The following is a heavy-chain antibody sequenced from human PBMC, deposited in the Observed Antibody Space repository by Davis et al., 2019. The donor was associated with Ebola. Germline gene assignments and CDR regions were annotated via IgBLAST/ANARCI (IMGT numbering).Heavy chain of an antibody. V-gene: IGHV5-51*01. Sequence: KVSCKGSGYSFTSYWIGWARQMPGKGLEWMGIIYPGDSDTRYSPSFQGQVTISADKSISTAYLQWSSLKASDTAMYYCARLRLGRVNWFDPWGQGTLVTVSS. CDR3: ARLRLGRVNWFDP. D-gene: IGHD3-10*01. CDR2: IYPGDSDT. CDR1: GYSFTSYW. J-gene: IGHJ5*02.